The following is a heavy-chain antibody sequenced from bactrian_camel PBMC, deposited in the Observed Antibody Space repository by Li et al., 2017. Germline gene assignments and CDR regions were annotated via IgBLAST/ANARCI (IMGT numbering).Heavy chain of an antibody. V-gene: IGHV3S1*01. CDR2: IYHSPTPSHNGRT. Sequence: HVQLVESGGGSVQSGGSLRLSCAVTGYGGSSYCMGWFRQSPGKGREGVAAIYHSPTPSHNGRTTYADSVKGRFTISRDSAKNTLYLQLNSLKTEDTAMYYCVRVGGSGCTWCGAYWGQGTQVTVS. J-gene: IGHJ4*01. CDR1: GYGGSSYC. D-gene: IGHD6*01. CDR3: VRVGGSGCTWCGAY.